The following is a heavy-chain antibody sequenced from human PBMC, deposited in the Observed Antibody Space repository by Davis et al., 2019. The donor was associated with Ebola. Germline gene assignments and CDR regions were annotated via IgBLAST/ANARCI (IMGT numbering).Heavy chain of an antibody. CDR3: AKVGDSGYERDYFDY. J-gene: IGHJ4*02. Sequence: PGGSLRLSCAASGFTFSSYGMHWVRQAPGKGLEWVAVISYDGSNKYYADSVKGRFTISRDNSKNTLYLQMNSLRAEDTAVYYCAKVGDSGYERDYFDYWGQGTLVTVSS. CDR1: GFTFSSYG. CDR2: ISYDGSNK. D-gene: IGHD5-12*01. V-gene: IGHV3-30*18.